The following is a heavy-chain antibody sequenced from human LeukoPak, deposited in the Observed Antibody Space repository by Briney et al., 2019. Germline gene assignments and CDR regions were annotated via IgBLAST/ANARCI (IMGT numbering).Heavy chain of an antibody. Sequence: GGSLRLSCAASGFTFSNYAMSWVRQAPGKGLEWVGFIRSKAYGGTTEYAASVKGRFTISRDDSKSIAYLQMNSLKTEDTALYYCTRVGHIVVVTAIRADYWGQGTLVTVSS. V-gene: IGHV3-49*04. CDR1: GFTFSNYA. CDR2: IRSKAYGGTT. D-gene: IGHD2-21*02. J-gene: IGHJ4*02. CDR3: TRVGHIVVVTAIRADY.